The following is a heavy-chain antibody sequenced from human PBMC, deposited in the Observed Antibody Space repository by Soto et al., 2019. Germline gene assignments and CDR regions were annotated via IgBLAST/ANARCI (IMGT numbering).Heavy chain of an antibody. D-gene: IGHD3-22*01. CDR3: ARDQNFFDSTGYYDD. CDR2: ISPYNGNT. CDR1: GYTFVSYG. J-gene: IGHJ4*02. V-gene: IGHV1-18*04. Sequence: QIQLVQSAAEVKKPGASVKVSCKTSGYTFVSYGISWVRQAPGQGLEWMGWISPYNGNTNFAQRFRGRVTLTTDTSTDIVYMDLGSLQSDDTAVYYCARDQNFFDSTGYYDDWGQGTLITVSS.